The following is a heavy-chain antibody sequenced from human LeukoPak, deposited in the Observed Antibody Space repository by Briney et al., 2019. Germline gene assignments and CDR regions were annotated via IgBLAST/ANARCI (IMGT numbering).Heavy chain of an antibody. CDR1: GNYW. J-gene: IGHJ5*02. D-gene: IGHD2-2*01. CDR2: INSDGSWT. CDR3: AREAGQVVPAANHLFDP. V-gene: IGHV3-74*01. Sequence: GGSLRLSCAASGNYWMHWVRQAPGKGLVWVSHINSDGSWTSYADSVKGRFTISKDNAKNTVYLQMNSLRAEDTAVYYCAREAGQVVPAANHLFDPWGQGTLVTVSS.